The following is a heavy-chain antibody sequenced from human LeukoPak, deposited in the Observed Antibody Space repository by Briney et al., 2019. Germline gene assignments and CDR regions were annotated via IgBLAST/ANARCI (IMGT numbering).Heavy chain of an antibody. D-gene: IGHD3-22*01. Sequence: GGSLRLSCAATGFTFSDYYMSWIRQAPGKGLEWVSYISSSSSTIYYADSVKGRFTISRDNAKNSLYLQMNSLRAEDTAVYYCARYSYYYDSSGYPKFDYWGQGTLVTVSS. J-gene: IGHJ4*02. CDR2: ISSSSSTI. CDR3: ARYSYYYDSSGYPKFDY. CDR1: GFTFSDYY. V-gene: IGHV3-11*04.